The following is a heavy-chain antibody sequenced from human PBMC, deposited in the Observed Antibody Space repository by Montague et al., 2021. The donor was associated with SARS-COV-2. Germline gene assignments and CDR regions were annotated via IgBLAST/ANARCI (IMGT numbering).Heavy chain of an antibody. CDR2: ISDSWST. Sequence: SETLSLTCSVSGTSITSYYWNWIRQPPGKGLGWIGYISDSWSTNYSPSLKSRVTMSVDTSKNQMSLKLTSVTAADTAVYYCARGCLSYFGAGSHCYGMDVWGQGTTVTVSS. J-gene: IGHJ6*02. D-gene: IGHD3-10*01. V-gene: IGHV4-59*12. CDR1: GTSITSYY. CDR3: ARGCLSYFGAGSHCYGMDV.